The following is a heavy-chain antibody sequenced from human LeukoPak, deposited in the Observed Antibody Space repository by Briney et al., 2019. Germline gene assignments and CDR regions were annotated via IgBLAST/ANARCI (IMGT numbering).Heavy chain of an antibody. CDR1: GASINNYY. V-gene: IGHV4-59*01. Sequence: SETLSLTCSVSGASINNYYRTWIRQPPGKGLEWIGYVYHTGASGYHPSLKSRVAMSLDTSKNQVSLNLRSVTAADTAVYFCTRVVNGGHFDCWGQGTLVTVSS. D-gene: IGHD2-8*01. J-gene: IGHJ4*02. CDR3: TRVVNGGHFDC. CDR2: VYHTGAS.